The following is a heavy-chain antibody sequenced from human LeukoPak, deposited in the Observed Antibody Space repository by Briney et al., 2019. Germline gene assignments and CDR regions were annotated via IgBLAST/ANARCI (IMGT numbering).Heavy chain of an antibody. CDR2: INWNGGST. CDR1: GFTFSSYG. Sequence: GGSLRLSCAASGFTFSSYGMSWVRQAPGKGLEWVSGINWNGGSTGYADSVKGRFTISRDNAKNSLYLQMNSLRAEDTALYYCARGVSSFGELHRSYYYYYMDVWGKGTTVTVSS. CDR3: ARGVSSFGELHRSYYYYYMDV. D-gene: IGHD1-26*01. V-gene: IGHV3-20*04. J-gene: IGHJ6*03.